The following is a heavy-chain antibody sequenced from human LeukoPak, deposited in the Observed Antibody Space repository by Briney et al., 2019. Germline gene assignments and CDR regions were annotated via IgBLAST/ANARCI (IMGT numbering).Heavy chain of an antibody. CDR1: GGSFSGYY. CDR3: ARDKVGYCSRGSCYIPGWFDP. Sequence: SETLSLTCAVYGGSFSGYYWSWIRQPPGKGLEWIGEINHSGSTNYNPSLKSRVTISVDTSKSQISLNLRSVTAEDTAVYYCARDKVGYCSRGSCYIPGWFDPWGQGTLVTVSS. J-gene: IGHJ5*02. CDR2: INHSGST. V-gene: IGHV4-34*01. D-gene: IGHD2-15*01.